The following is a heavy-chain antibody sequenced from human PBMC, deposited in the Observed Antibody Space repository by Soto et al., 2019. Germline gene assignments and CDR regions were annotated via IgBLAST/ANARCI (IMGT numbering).Heavy chain of an antibody. D-gene: IGHD1-26*01. J-gene: IGHJ4*02. Sequence: GGSLRLSCAASGFIFSSYWMSWVRQAPGKGPEWVANIKQDGSEKYSVDSVKGRFTISRDNAKNSLYLQMNSLRAEDTAMYYCARDKIVGASLFDYWGQGILVTVSS. CDR1: GFIFSSYW. V-gene: IGHV3-7*03. CDR3: ARDKIVGASLFDY. CDR2: IKQDGSEK.